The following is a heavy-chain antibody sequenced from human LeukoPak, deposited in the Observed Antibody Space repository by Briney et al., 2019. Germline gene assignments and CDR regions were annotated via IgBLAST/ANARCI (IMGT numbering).Heavy chain of an antibody. J-gene: IGHJ4*02. CDR2: ISSSGSTI. V-gene: IGHV3-48*03. D-gene: IGHD4-17*01. CDR3: ARSGDYEDNY. CDR1: GFTFSSYE. Sequence: GGSLRLSCAASGFTFSSYEMNWVRQAPGKGLEWFSYISSSGSTIYYADSVKGRFTISRDNAKNSLYLQMNSLRAEDTAVYYCARSGDYEDNYWGQGTLVTVSS.